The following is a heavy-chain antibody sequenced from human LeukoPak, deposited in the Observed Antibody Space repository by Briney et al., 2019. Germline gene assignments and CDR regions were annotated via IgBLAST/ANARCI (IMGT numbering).Heavy chain of an antibody. Sequence: SQTLSLTCAVSGGSISSGGYSWSWIRQPPGKGLEWIGYIYHSGTTYYNPSLKSRVTISLDRSKNQFSLKLSSVTAADTAVYYCAREGHSYGAFDYWGRGTLVTVSS. CDR1: GGSISSGGYS. CDR2: IYHSGTT. V-gene: IGHV4-30-2*01. J-gene: IGHJ4*02. CDR3: AREGHSYGAFDY. D-gene: IGHD5-18*01.